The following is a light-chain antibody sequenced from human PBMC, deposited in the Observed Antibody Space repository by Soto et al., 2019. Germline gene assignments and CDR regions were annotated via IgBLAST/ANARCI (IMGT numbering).Light chain of an antibody. J-gene: IGLJ3*02. V-gene: IGLV1-44*01. Sequence: QSVLTQPPSASGTPGQRVTISCSGSGSNIGSNAVNWYQQFQGTAPKLLIYSNNQRPSGVPDRFSGSKSGSSASLAISGLQSEDEADYYCATWDDSLNGGVFGGGTKVTVL. CDR2: SNN. CDR1: GSNIGSNA. CDR3: ATWDDSLNGGV.